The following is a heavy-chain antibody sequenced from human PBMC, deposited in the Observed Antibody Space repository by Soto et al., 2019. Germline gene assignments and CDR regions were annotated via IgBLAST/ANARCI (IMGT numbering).Heavy chain of an antibody. Sequence: EVQMLESGGGLVQPGGSLRLSCAASGFSFSSYAISWVSQAPGKGLEWVARISNSGGSTYHADSVKGRFTISRDNSKNTLYLQMNSMRAEDTAVYYCAKYLYGSGVDYCGQGTLVTVSS. V-gene: IGHV3-23*01. J-gene: IGHJ4*02. CDR1: GFSFSSYA. CDR3: AKYLYGSGVDY. D-gene: IGHD3-10*01. CDR2: ISNSGGST.